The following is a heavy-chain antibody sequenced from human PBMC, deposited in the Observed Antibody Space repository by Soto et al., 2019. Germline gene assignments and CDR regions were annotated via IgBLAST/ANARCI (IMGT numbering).Heavy chain of an antibody. J-gene: IGHJ5*02. CDR3: ARVGMVATVLGSWFDA. Sequence: SETLSLTCTVSGGSISSFYWSWIRQPAGKGLEWIGRIYTSGITNYNPSVKSRVTLSVDTPKNQFSLKLRSVTAADTAVYYCARVGMVATVLGSWFDAWSQGTLVTVS. V-gene: IGHV4-4*07. CDR2: IYTSGIT. D-gene: IGHD2-15*01. CDR1: GGSISSFY.